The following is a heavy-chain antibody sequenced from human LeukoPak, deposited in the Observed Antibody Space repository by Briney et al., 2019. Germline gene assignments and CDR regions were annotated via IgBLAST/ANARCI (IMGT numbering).Heavy chain of an antibody. CDR1: GGSISSHY. CDR3: ARGPATRMGYYYYYYVDV. J-gene: IGHJ6*03. CDR2: IYYSGST. D-gene: IGHD1-14*01. Sequence: SEALSLTCTVPGGSISSHYWSWIRQPPGKGLEWIGYIYYSGSTNYNPSLKSRVTISVDTSKNQVSLKLSSVTAADTAVYYCARGPATRMGYYYYYYVDVWGKGTTVTVSS. V-gene: IGHV4-59*11.